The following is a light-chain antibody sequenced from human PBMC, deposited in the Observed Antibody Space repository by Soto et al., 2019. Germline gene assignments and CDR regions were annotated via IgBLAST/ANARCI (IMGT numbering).Light chain of an antibody. CDR3: QKYFSAPFT. CDR2: AAS. CDR1: QAMRNS. J-gene: IGKJ3*01. V-gene: IGKV1-27*01. Sequence: DIQMTQSPSSLSLSVGGRVTITCWASQAMRNSLAWYQQKPGKVPSLLIYAASTLQPGVPSRFSGSGSGTDFTLTISSLQPEDVATYYCQKYFSAPFTFGPGTKLGIK.